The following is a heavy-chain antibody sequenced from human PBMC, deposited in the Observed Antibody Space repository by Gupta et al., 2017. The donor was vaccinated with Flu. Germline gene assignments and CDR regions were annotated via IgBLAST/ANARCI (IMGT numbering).Heavy chain of an antibody. CDR2: ISWNSGSI. CDR1: GFTFDDYA. J-gene: IGHJ6*02. CDR3: AKDRLPAATYYYYGMDV. Sequence: EVQLVESGGGLVQPGRSLRLSCAASGFTFDDYAMHWVRQAPGKGLEWVSGISWNSGSIGYADSVKGRFTISRDNAKNSLYLQMNSLRAEDTALYYCAKDRLPAATYYYYGMDVWGQGTTVTVSS. D-gene: IGHD2-2*01. V-gene: IGHV3-9*01.